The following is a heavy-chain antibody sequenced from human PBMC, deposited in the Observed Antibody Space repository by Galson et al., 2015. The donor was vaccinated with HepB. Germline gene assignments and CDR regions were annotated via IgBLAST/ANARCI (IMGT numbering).Heavy chain of an antibody. Sequence: SLRLSCAASGFTFSNAWMSWVRQAPGKGLERVGRIKSKTDGGTTDYAAPVKGRFTISRDDSKNTLYLQMSSLKTEDTAVYYCTMHQIAADLYYHYYYMDVWGKGTTVTVSS. CDR2: IKSKTDGGTT. D-gene: IGHD6-25*01. CDR1: GFTFSNAW. J-gene: IGHJ6*03. CDR3: TMHQIAADLYYHYYYMDV. V-gene: IGHV3-15*01.